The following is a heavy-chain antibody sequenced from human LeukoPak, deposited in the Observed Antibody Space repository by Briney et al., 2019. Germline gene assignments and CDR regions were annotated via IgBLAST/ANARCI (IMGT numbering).Heavy chain of an antibody. J-gene: IGHJ4*02. CDR1: GYTFTGYY. Sequence: ASVKVSCKASGYTFTGYYMHWVRQAPGQGLEWMGWISAYNGNTNYAQKLQGRVTMTTDTSTSTAYMELRSLRPDDTAVYYCARVDDFLDYWGQGTLVTVSS. V-gene: IGHV1-18*04. D-gene: IGHD3-3*01. CDR2: ISAYNGNT. CDR3: ARVDDFLDY.